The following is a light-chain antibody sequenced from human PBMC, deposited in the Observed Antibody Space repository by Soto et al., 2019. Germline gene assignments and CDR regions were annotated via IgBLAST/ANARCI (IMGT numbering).Light chain of an antibody. Sequence: EIVMTQSPATLSVSPGERATLSCRASQSVSSNLAWYQQKPGQAPRLLIYGASTRATGIPARFSGSGSGTEFTLTVRSLQSEDFAVYYCQQAETFGQGTKVEIK. V-gene: IGKV3-15*01. CDR1: QSVSSN. J-gene: IGKJ1*01. CDR2: GAS. CDR3: QQAET.